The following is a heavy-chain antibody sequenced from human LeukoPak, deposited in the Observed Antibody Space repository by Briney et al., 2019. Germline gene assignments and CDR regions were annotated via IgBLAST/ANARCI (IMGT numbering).Heavy chain of an antibody. Sequence: PGSALRLSCAASGFTSKIYRLNWVRQAPGKGLEWVANIKQDGSEKYYVDSVKGRFIISTDIAKSSVYLQMNSLRAEDTALYYCAKDARRSSGWCFFDHWGQGTLVTVSS. V-gene: IGHV3-7*05. J-gene: IGHJ4*02. CDR2: IKQDGSEK. CDR3: AKDARRSSGWCFFDH. CDR1: GFTSKIYR. D-gene: IGHD6-19*01.